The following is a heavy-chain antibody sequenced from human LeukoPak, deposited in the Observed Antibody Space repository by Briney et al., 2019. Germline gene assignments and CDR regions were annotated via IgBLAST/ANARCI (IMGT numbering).Heavy chain of an antibody. CDR1: GFSLSTSGVG. J-gene: IGHJ6*04. V-gene: IGHV2-5*02. CDR3: AHHNPAESYYGMDV. Sequence: SGPTLVKPTQTLTLTCTFSGFSLSTSGVGVGWIRQPPGKALEWLALIYWDDDKRYSPSLKSRLTITRDTSKNQVVLTMTNMDPVDTATYYCAHHNPAESYYGMDVWGKGTTVTVSS. CDR2: IYWDDDK.